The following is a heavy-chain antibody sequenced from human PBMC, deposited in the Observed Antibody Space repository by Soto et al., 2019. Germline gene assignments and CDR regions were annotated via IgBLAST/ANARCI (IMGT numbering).Heavy chain of an antibody. D-gene: IGHD3-9*01. CDR2: IHPSGGST. CDR3: AKDPSTGPPDC. Sequence: WGSLRLSCAAAGFMFISYGISFFRQSPGKWLQWVATIHPSGGSTHYAESVRGRFTISRDNSRDTLYLQMNSLRAEDTAVYYCAKDPSTGPPDCWGQGALVTVSS. J-gene: IGHJ4*02. V-gene: IGHV3-23*01. CDR1: GFMFISYG.